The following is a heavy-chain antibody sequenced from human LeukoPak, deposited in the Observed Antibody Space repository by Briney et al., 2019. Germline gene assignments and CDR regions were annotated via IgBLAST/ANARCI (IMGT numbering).Heavy chain of an antibody. V-gene: IGHV3-48*02. J-gene: IGHJ4*02. D-gene: IGHD1-26*01. CDR1: GFTFSSHW. CDR3: ARDRTGRYDFDF. CDR2: ISSSSGTI. Sequence: GGSLRLSCTASGFTFSSHWMNWVRQAPGKGLEWLSFISSSSGTIYYADSVKGRFTISRDNAKNSLYLQINSLRDEDTAVYYCARDRTGRYDFDFWGQGTLVTVSS.